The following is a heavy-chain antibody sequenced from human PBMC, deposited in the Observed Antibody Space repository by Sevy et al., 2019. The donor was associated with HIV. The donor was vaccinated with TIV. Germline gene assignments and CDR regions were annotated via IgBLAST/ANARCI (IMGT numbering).Heavy chain of an antibody. J-gene: IGHJ4*02. V-gene: IGHV3-30*18. D-gene: IGHD3-3*01. CDR2: ISYDGGTK. CDR3: ANDLINCYDFRTSFDY. CDR1: GFIFSSYG. Sequence: GGSLRLSCAASGFIFSSYGMHWVRQAPGKGLEWVAIISYDGGTKYYAESLKGRFTISRDNSKNTLDLEMNSLRAEDMAVYDCANDLINCYDFRTSFDYWGQGTLVTVSS.